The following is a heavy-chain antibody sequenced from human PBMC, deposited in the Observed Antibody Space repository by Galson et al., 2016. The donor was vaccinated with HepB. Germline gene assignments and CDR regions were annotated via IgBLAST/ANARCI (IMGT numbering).Heavy chain of an antibody. V-gene: IGHV3-23*01. Sequence: RLSCAASGXTFSTYAXSWVRXAPGKGLEXXXVISGSGAGIKYADSVKGRFTVSRDNSKNTLYLQMNSLRAEDTAIYYXAKVLEHGRGDFWGQGTLVTVSS. D-gene: IGHD3-3*01. CDR3: AKVLEHGRGDF. J-gene: IGHJ4*02. CDR2: ISGSGAGI. CDR1: GXTFSTYA.